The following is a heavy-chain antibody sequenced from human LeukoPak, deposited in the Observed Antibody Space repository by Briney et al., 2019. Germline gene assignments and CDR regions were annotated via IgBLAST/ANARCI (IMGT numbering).Heavy chain of an antibody. CDR2: ITSGGGST. J-gene: IGHJ4*02. CDR3: TKDHPDCSGASCLLCDY. V-gene: IGHV3-23*01. D-gene: IGHD2-15*01. CDR1: GFTFSNYA. Sequence: GGSLRLSCAASGFTFSNYAMSWVRQTPGKGLEWVSTITSGGGSTYYADSVKGRFTISRDNSKNTLYLQMNSLRAEDTAVFYCTKDHPDCSGASCLLCDYWGQGTRVTVSS.